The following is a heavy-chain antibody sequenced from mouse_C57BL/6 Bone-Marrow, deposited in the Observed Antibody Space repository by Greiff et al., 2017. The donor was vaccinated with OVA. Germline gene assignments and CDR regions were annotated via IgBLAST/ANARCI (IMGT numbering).Heavy chain of an antibody. J-gene: IGHJ3*01. CDR2: ISGGGGNT. CDR3: ARHQIYDGGFAY. Sequence: EVNVVESGGGLVKPGGSLKLSCAASGFTFSSYTMSWVRQTPEKRLEWVATISGGGGNTYYPDSVKGRFTISRDNAKNTLYLQMSSLRSEDTALYYCARHQIYDGGFAYWGQGTLVTVSA. V-gene: IGHV5-9*01. D-gene: IGHD2-12*01. CDR1: GFTFSSYT.